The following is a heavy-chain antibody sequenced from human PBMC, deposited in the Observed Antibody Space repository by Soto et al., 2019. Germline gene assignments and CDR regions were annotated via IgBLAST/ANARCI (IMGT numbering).Heavy chain of an antibody. V-gene: IGHV3-53*01. D-gene: IGHD1-1*01. CDR3: ATWHEREHAFDV. Sequence: EVQLVESGGGLIQPGESLRLSCAAFGLTISGKKYVAWVRQAPGRGLEGVSAIYDGDGPFYADSVTGRFTTSSDSSKTLVYLQMNDLRPDDTAVYYCATWHEREHAFDVWGQGTTVTISS. CDR2: IYDGDGP. J-gene: IGHJ3*01. CDR1: GLTISGKKY.